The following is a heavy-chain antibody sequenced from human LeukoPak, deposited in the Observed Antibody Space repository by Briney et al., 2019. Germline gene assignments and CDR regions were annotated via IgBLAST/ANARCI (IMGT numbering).Heavy chain of an antibody. CDR2: ISYDGSNK. CDR1: GFTFSSYG. CDR3: ARGGIFGVVTFYYYYGMDV. D-gene: IGHD3-3*01. J-gene: IGHJ6*02. V-gene: IGHV3-30*03. Sequence: GRSLRLSCAASGFTFSSYGIHWVRQAPGKGLEWVAVISYDGSNKYYADSVKGRFTISRDNSKNTLYLQMNSLRVEDTAVYYCARGGIFGVVTFYYYYGMDVWGQGTTVTVSS.